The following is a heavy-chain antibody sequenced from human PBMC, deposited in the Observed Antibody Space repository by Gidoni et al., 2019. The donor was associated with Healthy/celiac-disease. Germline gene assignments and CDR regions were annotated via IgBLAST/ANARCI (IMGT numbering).Heavy chain of an antibody. CDR2: IYYSGST. CDR1: GGSISSYY. Sequence: QVQLQESGPGLVKPSETLSLTCTVSGGSISSYYWSWIRQPPGKGLEWIGYIYYSGSTNYNPSLKSRVTISVDTSKNQFSLKLSSVTAADTAVYYCARASGSSPPLMATILPYYYGMDVWGQGTTVTVSS. V-gene: IGHV4-59*01. CDR3: ARASGSSPPLMATILPYYYGMDV. J-gene: IGHJ6*02. D-gene: IGHD5-12*01.